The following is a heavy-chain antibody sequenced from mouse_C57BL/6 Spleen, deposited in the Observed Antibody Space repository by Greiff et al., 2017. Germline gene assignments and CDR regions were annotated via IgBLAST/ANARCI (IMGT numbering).Heavy chain of an antibody. Sequence: QVQLKQSGAELVRPGASVTLSCKASGYTFTDYEMHWVKQTPVHGLEWIGAIDPETGGTAYNQKFKGKAILTADKSSSTAYMELRSLTSEDSAVYYCTYYDYEAWFAYWGQGTLVTVSA. D-gene: IGHD2-4*01. CDR3: TYYDYEAWFAY. J-gene: IGHJ3*01. CDR1: GYTFTDYE. V-gene: IGHV1-15*01. CDR2: IDPETGGT.